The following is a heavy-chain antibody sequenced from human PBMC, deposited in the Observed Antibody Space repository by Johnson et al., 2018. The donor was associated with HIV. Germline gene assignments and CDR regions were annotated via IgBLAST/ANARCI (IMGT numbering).Heavy chain of an antibody. CDR3: ARARDRSSSRDAFDI. D-gene: IGHD6-13*01. Sequence: QVQLVESGGGLVQPGGSLRLSCAASGFTFRNHDMHWVRQATGKGLEWVAVISYDGSNKYYADSVKGRFTISRDNSKNTLYLQMNSLRAEDTDVYYCARARDRSSSRDAFDIWGQGTMVTVSS. CDR1: GFTFRNHD. J-gene: IGHJ3*02. CDR2: ISYDGSNK. V-gene: IGHV3-30-3*01.